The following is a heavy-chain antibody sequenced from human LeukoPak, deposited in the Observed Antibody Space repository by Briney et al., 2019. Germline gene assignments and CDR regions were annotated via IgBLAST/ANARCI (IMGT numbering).Heavy chain of an antibody. CDR2: ISGSGGST. D-gene: IGHD6-19*01. CDR3: VSGAWLPPFDY. J-gene: IGHJ4*02. CDR1: GFTFSGYA. Sequence: GGSLRLSCAASGFTFSGYAMSWVRQAPGKGLEWVSAISGSGGSTYYADSVKGRFTISRDNSKNTLYLQMNTLRAEDTAVYYCVSGAWLPPFDYWGQGTLVTVSS. V-gene: IGHV3-23*01.